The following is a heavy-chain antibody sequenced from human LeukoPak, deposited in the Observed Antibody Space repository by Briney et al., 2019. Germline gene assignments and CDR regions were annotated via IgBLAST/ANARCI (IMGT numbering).Heavy chain of an antibody. CDR2: IRSKANSYAT. J-gene: IGHJ4*02. D-gene: IGHD3-16*02. CDR1: GFTFSGSA. Sequence: GGSLRLSCAASGFTFSGSAMHWVRQASGKGLEWVGRIRSKANSYATAYAASVKGRFTISRDDSKNTAYLQMNSLKAEDTAVYYCTRPKSSIDYWGQGTLVTVSS. CDR3: TRPKSSIDY. V-gene: IGHV3-73*01.